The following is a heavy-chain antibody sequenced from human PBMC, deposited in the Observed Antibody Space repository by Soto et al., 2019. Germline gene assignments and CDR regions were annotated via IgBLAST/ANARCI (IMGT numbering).Heavy chain of an antibody. D-gene: IGHD6-13*01. Sequence: ASVKVSCRASGYTFTSYGISWVRQAPGQGLEWTGWISAYNGNTSYAQKLQGRVTMTTDTSTSTAYMELRSLRSDDTAVYYCARDSLYSSSWYLPWFDPWGQGTLVTVSS. CDR1: GYTFTSYG. V-gene: IGHV1-18*01. J-gene: IGHJ5*02. CDR3: ARDSLYSSSWYLPWFDP. CDR2: ISAYNGNT.